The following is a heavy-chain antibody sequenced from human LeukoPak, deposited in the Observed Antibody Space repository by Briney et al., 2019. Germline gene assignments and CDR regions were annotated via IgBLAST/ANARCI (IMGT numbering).Heavy chain of an antibody. CDR1: GGSISSGLYY. D-gene: IGHD6-13*01. V-gene: IGHV4-61*01. J-gene: IGHJ4*02. Sequence: PSQTLSLTCTVSGGSISSGLYYWSWIRQPPGKGLEWIGSIYYSGSTNYNPSLKSRVTISVDTSKNQFSLRLSSVTAADTAVYYCARVTGYMTEDYFDYWGQGTLITVSS. CDR3: ARVTGYMTEDYFDY. CDR2: IYYSGST.